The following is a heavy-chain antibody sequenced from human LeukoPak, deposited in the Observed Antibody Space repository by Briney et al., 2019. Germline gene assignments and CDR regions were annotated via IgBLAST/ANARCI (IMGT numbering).Heavy chain of an antibody. Sequence: GGSLRLSCVASGFTFSDHYMDWVRQAPGKGLEWVGRTRNKAKSYTTEYAASVKGRFTISRDDSKNSLYLQMNSPKTEDTAVYYCARERDYYYGMDVWGQGTTVTVSS. CDR1: GFTFSDHY. V-gene: IGHV3-72*01. CDR3: ARERDYYYGMDV. J-gene: IGHJ6*02. CDR2: TRNKAKSYTT.